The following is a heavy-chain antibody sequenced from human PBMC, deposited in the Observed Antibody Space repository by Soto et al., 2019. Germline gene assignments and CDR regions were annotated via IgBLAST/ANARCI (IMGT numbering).Heavy chain of an antibody. D-gene: IGHD4-4*01. CDR3: ARDYSNAWTQTHWYFDL. Sequence: QVQLVQSGAEVKKPGASVKVSCKASGYTFTSYGISWVRQAPGQGLEWMGWISAYNGNTNYAQKLQGRVTMTTDTSTSTAYMELRSLRSDDTAVYYCARDYSNAWTQTHWYFDLWGRGTLVTVSS. J-gene: IGHJ2*01. CDR2: ISAYNGNT. V-gene: IGHV1-18*01. CDR1: GYTFTSYG.